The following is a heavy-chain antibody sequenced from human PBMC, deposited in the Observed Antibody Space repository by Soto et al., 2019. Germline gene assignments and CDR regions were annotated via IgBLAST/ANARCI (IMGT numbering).Heavy chain of an antibody. V-gene: IGHV4-34*01. D-gene: IGHD2-2*01. CDR3: ATLGYCSSTSCYDPPFDL. J-gene: IGHJ5*02. CDR1: GGSFSGYY. Sequence: QVQLQQWGAGLLKPSETLSLTCAVYGGSFSGYYWSWIRQPPGKGLEWIGEINHSGSTNYNPPLKSRVTKSVDSSKNQFSLKLSSVTGADTAVYYCATLGYCSSTSCYDPPFDLWGQGTLVTVSS. CDR2: INHSGST.